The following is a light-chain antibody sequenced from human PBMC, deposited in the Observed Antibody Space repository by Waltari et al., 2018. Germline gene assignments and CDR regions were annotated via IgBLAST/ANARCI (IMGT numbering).Light chain of an antibody. Sequence: IVLTQSPDSLAVSLGERATINCQSSQSVLYSSNNKNYLAWYQQKPGQPPKLLIYWASTRESGVPDRFSGSGSGTEFTLTSSSLQAEDVAVYYCQQYYSTPLLTFGGGTKVEIK. J-gene: IGKJ4*01. CDR3: QQYYSTPLLT. CDR1: QSVLYSSNNKNY. V-gene: IGKV4-1*01. CDR2: WAS.